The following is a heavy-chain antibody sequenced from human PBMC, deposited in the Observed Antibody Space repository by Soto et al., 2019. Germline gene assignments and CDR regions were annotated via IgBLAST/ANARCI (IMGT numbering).Heavy chain of an antibody. V-gene: IGHV1-18*01. J-gene: IGHJ5*02. CDR1: VYSFNNYG. CDR2: ISTNSLYA. Sequence: QVLLLQSGAEVKKPGASVNVSCKASVYSFNNYGLAWVRQAPGQGLEWLGWISTNSLYANYAQRFQGRVTMATDSSTGTAYMELRSLRADDAAVYFSARDIYERPDGAGSRHWFDPWGQGTLVTVSS. CDR3: ARDIYERPDGAGSRHWFDP. D-gene: IGHD6-13*01.